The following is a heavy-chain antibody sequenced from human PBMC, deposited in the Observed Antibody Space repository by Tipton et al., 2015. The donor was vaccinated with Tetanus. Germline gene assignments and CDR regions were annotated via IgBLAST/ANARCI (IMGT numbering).Heavy chain of an antibody. V-gene: IGHV4-4*02. CDR1: GGSIRSSNW. CDR2: IYHSGTT. D-gene: IGHD3-3*01. CDR3: ARESITIFGVVSIDY. Sequence: SLRLSCTVSGGSIRSSNWWSWVRQTPGKGLEWIGGIYHSGTTNYNPSLKSRVTMSVDNSKNQFSLKLNSVTAADTAVYYCARESITIFGVVSIDYWGQGTLATVSS. J-gene: IGHJ4*02.